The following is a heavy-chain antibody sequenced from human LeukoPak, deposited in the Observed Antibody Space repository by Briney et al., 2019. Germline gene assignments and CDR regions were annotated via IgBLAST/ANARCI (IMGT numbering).Heavy chain of an antibody. CDR3: ARSYDFWSGYDY. J-gene: IGHJ4*02. CDR2: IYGGGNT. Sequence: PGGSLRLSCAASGFTVSSIYMTWVRQAPGKGQEWVSIIYGGGNTYYADSVRGRFTISRDNSKNTLYLQMNSLRAEDTAVYYCARSYDFWSGYDYWGQGTLVTVSS. D-gene: IGHD3-3*01. CDR1: GFTVSSIY. V-gene: IGHV3-66*02.